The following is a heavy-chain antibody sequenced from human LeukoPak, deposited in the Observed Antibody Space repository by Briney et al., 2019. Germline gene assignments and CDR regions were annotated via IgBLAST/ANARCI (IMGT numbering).Heavy chain of an antibody. D-gene: IGHD3-16*01. CDR1: GFTFSSYW. Sequence: GGSLRLSCAASGFTFSSYWMHWVRQAPGKGLVWVSRINSDGSSTSYADSVKGRFTNSRDNAKNTLYLQMNSLRAEDTAVYYCARVAPYYDYVSGSPPACFDYWGQGTLVTVSS. V-gene: IGHV3-74*01. J-gene: IGHJ4*02. CDR3: ARVAPYYDYVSGSPPACFDY. CDR2: INSDGSST.